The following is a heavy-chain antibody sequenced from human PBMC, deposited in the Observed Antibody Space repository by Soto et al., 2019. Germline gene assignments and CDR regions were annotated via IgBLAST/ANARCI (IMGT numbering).Heavy chain of an antibody. J-gene: IGHJ4*02. V-gene: IGHV3-53*01. CDR2: IYSGGST. CDR1: GFTVSSNY. Sequence: QTGGSLRLSCAASGFTVSSNYMSWVRQAPGKGLEWVSVIYSGGSTYYADSVKGRFTISRDNSKNTLYLQMNSLRAEDTAVYYCARLKKPTRGSIAVAGLLGLYFDYWGQGTLVTVSS. CDR3: ARLKKPTRGSIAVAGLLGLYFDY. D-gene: IGHD6-19*01.